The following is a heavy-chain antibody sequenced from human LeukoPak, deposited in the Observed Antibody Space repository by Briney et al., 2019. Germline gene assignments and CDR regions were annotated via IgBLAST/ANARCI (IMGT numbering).Heavy chain of an antibody. Sequence: KPSETLSLTCTVSGGSISSYYWSWIRQPPGKGLEWIGYIYYSGSTNYNPSLKSRVTISVDTSKNQFSLKLSSVTAADTAVYYCARGWYYDYVWGSYRYPDAFDIWGQGTMVTDSS. D-gene: IGHD3-16*02. CDR1: GGSISSYY. J-gene: IGHJ3*02. CDR2: IYYSGST. CDR3: ARGWYYDYVWGSYRYPDAFDI. V-gene: IGHV4-59*01.